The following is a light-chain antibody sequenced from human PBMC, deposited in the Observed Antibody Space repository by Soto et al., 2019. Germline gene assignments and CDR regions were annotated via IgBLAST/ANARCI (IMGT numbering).Light chain of an antibody. Sequence: QSALTQPASVSGSPGQSITLSCTGTSVDVGAYNYVAWYQQHPGKAPKLMIFEVSNRPSGVSNRFSGSKSGNTASLTISGLQAEDEADYYCSSYTSSSTLEVVFGGGTKLTVL. CDR1: SVDVGAYNY. CDR2: EVS. J-gene: IGLJ2*01. V-gene: IGLV2-14*01. CDR3: SSYTSSSTLEVV.